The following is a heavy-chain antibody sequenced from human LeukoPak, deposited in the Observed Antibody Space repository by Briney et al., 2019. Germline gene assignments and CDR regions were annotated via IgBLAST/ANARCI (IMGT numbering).Heavy chain of an antibody. J-gene: IGHJ4*02. Sequence: GGSLRLSCAASGFTFSSYAMHWVRQAPGKGLEWVAVISYDGSNKYYADSVKGRFTISRDNSKNTLYLQMNSLRAEDTAVYYCARDHYDSSGYFTYWGQGTLVTVSS. CDR2: ISYDGSNK. CDR1: GFTFSSYA. CDR3: ARDHYDSSGYFTY. V-gene: IGHV3-30*04. D-gene: IGHD3-22*01.